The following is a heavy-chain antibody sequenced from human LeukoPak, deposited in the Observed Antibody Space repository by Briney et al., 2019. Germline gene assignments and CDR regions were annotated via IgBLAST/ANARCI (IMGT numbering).Heavy chain of an antibody. J-gene: IGHJ3*02. Sequence: GGCLRLSCAASGFTFSSYAMSWVRQAPGKGLEWVSAISGSGGSTYYADSVKGRFTISRDNSKNTLYLQMNSLRAEDTAVYYCAKDRSSSSWRNAFDIWGQGTMVTVSS. D-gene: IGHD6-13*01. CDR3: AKDRSSSSWRNAFDI. CDR2: ISGSGGST. V-gene: IGHV3-23*01. CDR1: GFTFSSYA.